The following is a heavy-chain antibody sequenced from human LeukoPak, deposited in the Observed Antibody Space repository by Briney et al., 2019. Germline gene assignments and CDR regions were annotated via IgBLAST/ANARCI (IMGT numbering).Heavy chain of an antibody. CDR1: GFTFDDHA. V-gene: IGHV3-9*01. D-gene: IGHD6-13*01. J-gene: IGHJ3*01. Sequence: GGSLRLSCAASGFTFDDHAMHWVRQASGKGPEWVSGISWNSGNIGYADSVKGRFTISRDNAKNALYLQMNSLRAEDTALYYCAKNRDIAAARAFDVWGRGTMVTVSS. CDR2: ISWNSGNI. CDR3: AKNRDIAAARAFDV.